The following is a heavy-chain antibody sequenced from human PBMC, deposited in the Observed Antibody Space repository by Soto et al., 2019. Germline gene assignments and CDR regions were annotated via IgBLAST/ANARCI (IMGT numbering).Heavy chain of an antibody. CDR2: MNPNSGNT. CDR1: GYTFTSYD. J-gene: IGHJ6*03. Sequence: XVKVSCKASGYTFTSYDINWVRQATGQGLEWMGWMNPNSGNTGYAQKFQGRVTMTRNTSISTAYMELSSLRSEDTVVYYCARGGSLPYYYYYYMDVWGKGTTVTVSS. V-gene: IGHV1-8*01. CDR3: ARGGSLPYYYYYYMDV.